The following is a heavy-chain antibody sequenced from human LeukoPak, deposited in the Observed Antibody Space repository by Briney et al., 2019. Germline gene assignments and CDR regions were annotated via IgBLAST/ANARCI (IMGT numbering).Heavy chain of an antibody. D-gene: IGHD2-15*01. J-gene: IGHJ4*02. CDR3: VYLGYCSGGSCYSGDFDY. V-gene: IGHV1-69*13. CDR2: IIPIFGTA. CDR1: GGTFSSYA. Sequence: ASVKVSCKASGGTFSSYAISWVRQAPGQGLEWMGGIIPIFGTANYAQKLQGRVTITADESTSTAYMELSGLRSEDTAVYYRVYLGYCSGGSCYSGDFDYWGQGTLVTVSS.